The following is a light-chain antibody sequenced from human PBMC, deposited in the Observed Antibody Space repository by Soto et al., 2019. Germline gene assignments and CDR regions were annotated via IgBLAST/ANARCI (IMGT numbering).Light chain of an antibody. J-gene: IGKJ2*01. CDR1: QSISSW. Sequence: DIQMTQSPSTLSASVGDRVTITCRASQSISSWLAWYQQKPGKAPKLLIYKASSLESGVPSRFSGIGSGTEFTLTIISLQPDDFTTYYCQQYISYSHTFGQGTKLEIK. CDR3: QQYISYSHT. V-gene: IGKV1-5*03. CDR2: KAS.